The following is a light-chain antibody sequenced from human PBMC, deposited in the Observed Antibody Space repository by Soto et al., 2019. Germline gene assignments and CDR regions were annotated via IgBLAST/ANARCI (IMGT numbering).Light chain of an antibody. J-gene: IGKJ2*01. V-gene: IGKV3-20*01. CDR3: QRYGSSPKT. CDR1: QSVSSSY. Sequence: EIVLTQSPGTLSLSPGERATLSCRASQSVSSSYLAWYQQKPGQAPRLLIYGASIRATGIPDRFSGSGSGTAFTLTISRLEPEDFAVYYCQRYGSSPKTFGQGTKLDIK. CDR2: GAS.